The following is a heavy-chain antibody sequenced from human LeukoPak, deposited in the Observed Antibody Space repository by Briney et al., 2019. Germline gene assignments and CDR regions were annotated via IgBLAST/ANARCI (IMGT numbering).Heavy chain of an antibody. V-gene: IGHV1-2*02. CDR2: VNPTSGVT. Sequence: ASVRVSCKASGYSFPGYYIQWVRQAPGQGLEWMGWVNPTSGVTNYAQKFQGRVTMTRDTSITTAYMELSSLRSDDTGIYFRVKGGYCTGGRCYGEYYWGQGTQVTVSS. D-gene: IGHD2-15*01. J-gene: IGHJ4*02. CDR3: VKGGYCTGGRCYGEYY. CDR1: GYSFPGYY.